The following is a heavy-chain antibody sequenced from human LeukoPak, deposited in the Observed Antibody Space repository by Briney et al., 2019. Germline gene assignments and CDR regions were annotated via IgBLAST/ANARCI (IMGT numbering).Heavy chain of an antibody. CDR3: AHSGVVVRYFDY. CDR2: IYYSGST. CDR1: GGSISSSSYY. Sequence: SDTLSLTCTVSGGSISSSSYYWGWIRQPPGKGLEWIGSIYYSGSTYYNPSLKSRVTISVDTSKNQFSLKLSSVTAADTAVYYCAHSGVVVRYFDYWGQGTLVTVSS. J-gene: IGHJ4*02. D-gene: IGHD2-15*01. V-gene: IGHV4-39*01.